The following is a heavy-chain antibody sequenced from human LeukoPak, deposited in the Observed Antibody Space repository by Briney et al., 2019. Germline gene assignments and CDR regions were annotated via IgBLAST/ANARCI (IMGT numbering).Heavy chain of an antibody. J-gene: IGHJ4*02. CDR3: ARDLGYYRADY. Sequence: GGFLRLSCADSGFTFSSYAMSWVRQAPGKGLEWVANIKGDGSDNHYVDSVRGRFTISRDNAKNSLYLQMNSLRAEDTAVYYCARDLGYYRADYWGQGTLVTVSS. CDR1: GFTFSSYA. D-gene: IGHD1-26*01. CDR2: IKGDGSDN. V-gene: IGHV3-7*04.